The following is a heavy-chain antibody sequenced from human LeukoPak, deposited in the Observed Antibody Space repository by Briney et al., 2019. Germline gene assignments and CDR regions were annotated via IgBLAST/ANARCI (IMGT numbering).Heavy chain of an antibody. CDR1: GFTLRSYC. D-gene: IGHD5-24*01. Sequence: PGGTLSLSCAVSGFTLRSYCMHWVRQAPAKGLGWVSRINSDGSSTSYADSAKGRFTISRDNAKNTLYLQMNSLTAEDTAVYDCARDGYNLQLDYWGQGTLVTVSS. CDR2: INSDGSST. CDR3: ARDGYNLQLDY. J-gene: IGHJ4*02. V-gene: IGHV3-74*01.